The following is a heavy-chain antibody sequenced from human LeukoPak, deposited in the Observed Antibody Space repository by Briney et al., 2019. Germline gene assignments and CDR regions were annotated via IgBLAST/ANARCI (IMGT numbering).Heavy chain of an antibody. Sequence: QPGGSLRLSCAASGFTFSSYGMHWVRQALGKGLEWVAFIRYDGSNKYYADSVKGRFTISRDNSKNTLYLQMNSLRAEDTAVYYCARAWALSSGWYEVWGQGTLVTVSS. CDR1: GFTFSSYG. J-gene: IGHJ4*02. V-gene: IGHV3-30*02. CDR2: IRYDGSNK. CDR3: ARAWALSSGWYEV. D-gene: IGHD6-19*01.